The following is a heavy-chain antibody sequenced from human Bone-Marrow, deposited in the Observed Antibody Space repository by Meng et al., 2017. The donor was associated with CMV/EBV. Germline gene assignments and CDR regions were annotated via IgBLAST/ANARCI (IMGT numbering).Heavy chain of an antibody. J-gene: IGHJ4*02. Sequence: ASVKVSCKASGYTFTGYCMHWVRQAPGQGLEWMGWINPNSGGTNYAQKFQGRVTMTRDTSISTAYMELSRLRSDDTAVYYCAREEGVSSSSADPFAYWGPGTLVTVYS. D-gene: IGHD6-6*01. CDR2: INPNSGGT. CDR1: GYTFTGYC. CDR3: AREEGVSSSSADPFAY. V-gene: IGHV1-2*02.